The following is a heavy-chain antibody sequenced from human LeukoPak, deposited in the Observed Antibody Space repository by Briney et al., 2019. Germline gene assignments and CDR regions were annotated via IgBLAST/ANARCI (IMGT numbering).Heavy chain of an antibody. CDR2: ISAYNGNT. J-gene: IGHJ6*02. CDR1: GYTFTSYG. D-gene: IGHD3-10*01. V-gene: IGHV1-18*01. CDR3: ASSSGSGPNYYYGMDV. Sequence: ASVKVSCKASGYTFTSYGISWVRQAPGQGLEWMGWISAYNGNTNYAQKLQGRVTMTTDTSTSTAYMELRSLRSDDTAVYYCASSSGSGPNYYYGMDVWGQGTTVTVSS.